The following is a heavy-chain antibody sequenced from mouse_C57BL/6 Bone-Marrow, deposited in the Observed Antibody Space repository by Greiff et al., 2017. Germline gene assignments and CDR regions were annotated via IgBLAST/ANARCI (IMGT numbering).Heavy chain of an antibody. J-gene: IGHJ4*01. CDR2: ISYDGSN. Sequence: VQLKESGPGLVKPSQSLSLTCSVTGYSITSGYYWNWIRQFPGNKLEWMGYISYDGSNNYNPSLKNRISITRDTSKNQFFLKLNSVTTEDTATYYCARDLPDYAMDYWGQGTSVTVSS. V-gene: IGHV3-6*01. CDR1: GYSITSGYY. CDR3: ARDLPDYAMDY. D-gene: IGHD6-1*01.